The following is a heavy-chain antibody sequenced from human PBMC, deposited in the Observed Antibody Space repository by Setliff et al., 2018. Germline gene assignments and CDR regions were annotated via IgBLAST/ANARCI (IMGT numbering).Heavy chain of an antibody. Sequence: PSETLSLTCAVSGYSISSGYYWGWIRQPPGKGLEWIGSIYHSGSTYYNPSLKSRVTMSVGTSKNQFSLKLSSVTAADTAVYYCARTNYYDSSTYFNWFDPWGQGTLVTVSS. V-gene: IGHV4-38-2*01. CDR3: ARTNYYDSSTYFNWFDP. CDR1: GYSISSGYY. J-gene: IGHJ5*02. CDR2: IYHSGST. D-gene: IGHD3-22*01.